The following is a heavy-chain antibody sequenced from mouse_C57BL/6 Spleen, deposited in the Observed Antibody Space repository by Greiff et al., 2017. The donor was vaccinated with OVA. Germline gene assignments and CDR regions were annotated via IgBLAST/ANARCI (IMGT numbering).Heavy chain of an antibody. J-gene: IGHJ3*01. CDR3: ARGPGLGTGSWFAY. CDR1: GYSITSGYY. CDR2: ISYDGSN. V-gene: IGHV3-6*01. Sequence: EVQRVESGPGLVKPSQSLSLTCSVTGYSITSGYYWNWIRQFPGNKLEWMGYISYDGSNNYNPSLKNRISITRDTSKNQFFLKLNSVTTEDTATYYCARGPGLGTGSWFAYWGQGTLVTVSA. D-gene: IGHD3-1*01.